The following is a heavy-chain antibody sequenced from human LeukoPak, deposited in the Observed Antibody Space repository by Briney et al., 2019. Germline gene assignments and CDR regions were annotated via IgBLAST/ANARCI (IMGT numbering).Heavy chain of an antibody. Sequence: ASVKVSCKASGYTFTSYAMHWGRQAPGQRLEWMGWINAGNGNTKYSQKFQGRVTITRDTSASTAYMELSSLRSEDTAVYYCARDVEMATIGFDYWGQGTLVTVSS. CDR3: ARDVEMATIGFDY. J-gene: IGHJ4*02. V-gene: IGHV1-3*01. D-gene: IGHD5-24*01. CDR2: INAGNGNT. CDR1: GYTFTSYA.